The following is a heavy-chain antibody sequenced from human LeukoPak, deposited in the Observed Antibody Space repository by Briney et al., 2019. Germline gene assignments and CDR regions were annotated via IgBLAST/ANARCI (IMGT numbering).Heavy chain of an antibody. V-gene: IGHV3-30*02. CDR1: GFTFSSYG. J-gene: IGHJ6*03. Sequence: GGSLRLSCAASGFTFSSYGMHWVRQAPCKGLEWVAFIRYDGSNKYYADSVKGRFTISRDNSKNTLYLQMNSLRAEDTAVYYCAKDYAPAAGTRYYYYYMDVWGKGTTVTVSS. CDR3: AKDYAPAAGTRYYYYYMDV. CDR2: IRYDGSNK. D-gene: IGHD6-13*01.